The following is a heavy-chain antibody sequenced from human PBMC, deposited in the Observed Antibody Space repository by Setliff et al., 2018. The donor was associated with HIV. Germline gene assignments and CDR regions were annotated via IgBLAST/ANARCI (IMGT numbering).Heavy chain of an antibody. CDR2: IYASGNT. CDR1: SASISNYY. Sequence: SETLSLTCAVSSASISNYYWTWIRQPAGKGLEWIGRIYASGNTNYNPSLKSRVTISVDTSKNQFSLKLSSVTAADTAVYYCARENFDWLLLNWFDPWGQGTLVTVSS. D-gene: IGHD3-9*01. J-gene: IGHJ5*02. CDR3: ARENFDWLLLNWFDP. V-gene: IGHV4-4*07.